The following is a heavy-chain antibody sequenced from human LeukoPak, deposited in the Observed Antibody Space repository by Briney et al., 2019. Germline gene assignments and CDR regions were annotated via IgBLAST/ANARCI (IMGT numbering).Heavy chain of an antibody. Sequence: SETLSLTCTVSGGSITGSYYWGWIRQPPGKGLEWIGSIYFTGKTYYSPSLNSRVTISVDMSRNHFSLTLSYVTAADTAVYYCARHPVVMTARGMIDDWGQGTLVVVSS. V-gene: IGHV4-39*01. J-gene: IGHJ4*02. D-gene: IGHD2-21*02. CDR3: ARHPVVMTARGMIDD. CDR1: GGSITGSYY. CDR2: IYFTGKT.